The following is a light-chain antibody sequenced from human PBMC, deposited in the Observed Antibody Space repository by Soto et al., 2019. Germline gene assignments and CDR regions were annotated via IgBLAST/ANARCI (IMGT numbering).Light chain of an antibody. CDR3: QHYGNSPPEYT. J-gene: IGKJ3*01. CDR2: GAS. CDR1: QSISSSF. Sequence: EIVLPQSPGTLSLSPGERATLSCRASQSISSSFLAWYQQRPGQAPRLLIFGASYRATGIPDRFSGSGSGTAFSLTSSRLEPEDFAVYYCQHYGNSPPEYTFGPGTHVDSK. V-gene: IGKV3-20*01.